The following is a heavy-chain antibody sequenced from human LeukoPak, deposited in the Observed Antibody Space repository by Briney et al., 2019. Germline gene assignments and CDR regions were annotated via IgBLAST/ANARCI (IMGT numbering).Heavy chain of an antibody. CDR1: VYTFTGYY. J-gene: IGHJ4*02. Sequence: ASVTVSFKSSVYTFTGYYRHWVRQAPGQGPEWMGWINPNSGGTKYAQKFEGRVTMTRNASISTAYMELSWPRSDDTALYYCATDYAGNSVPDYWGRGTLVTVSS. V-gene: IGHV1-2*02. D-gene: IGHD4-23*01. CDR3: ATDYAGNSVPDY. CDR2: INPNSGGT.